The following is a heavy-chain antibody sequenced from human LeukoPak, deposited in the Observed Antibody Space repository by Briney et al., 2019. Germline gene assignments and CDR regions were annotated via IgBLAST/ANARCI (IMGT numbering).Heavy chain of an antibody. Sequence: SVKVSCKASGGTFSSYAISWVRQAPGQGLEWMGRIIPIFGIANYAQKFQGRVTITADKSTSTAYMELSSLRSEDTAVYYCASTIAAAEYYFDYWGQGTLVTVSS. J-gene: IGHJ4*02. CDR1: GGTFSSYA. V-gene: IGHV1-69*04. D-gene: IGHD6-13*01. CDR2: IIPIFGIA. CDR3: ASTIAAAEYYFDY.